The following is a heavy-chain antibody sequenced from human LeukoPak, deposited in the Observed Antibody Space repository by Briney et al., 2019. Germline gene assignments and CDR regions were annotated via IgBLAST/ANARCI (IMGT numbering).Heavy chain of an antibody. Sequence: SETLSLTCTVSGGSISSYYWSWIRQPPGKGLEWIGYIYYSGSTNYNPSLKSRVTISVDTSKNQFSLKLSSVTAADTAVYYCARGGIAAADYWGQGTLVTVSS. CDR3: ARGGIAAADY. D-gene: IGHD6-13*01. V-gene: IGHV4-59*01. J-gene: IGHJ4*02. CDR2: IYYSGST. CDR1: GGSISSYY.